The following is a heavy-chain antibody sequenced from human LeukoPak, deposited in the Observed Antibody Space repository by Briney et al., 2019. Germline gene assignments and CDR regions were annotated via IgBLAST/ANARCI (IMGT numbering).Heavy chain of an antibody. V-gene: IGHV4-30-2*01. Sequence: KPSQTLSLTCAVSSGSISSGGYSWSWIRQPPGKGLEWIGYIYHSGSTYYNPSLKSRVTISVDRSKNQFSLKLSSVTAADTAVYYCAREGGDLNSFDYWGQGTLVTVSS. CDR1: SGSISSGGYS. D-gene: IGHD4-17*01. CDR2: IYHSGST. J-gene: IGHJ4*02. CDR3: AREGGDLNSFDY.